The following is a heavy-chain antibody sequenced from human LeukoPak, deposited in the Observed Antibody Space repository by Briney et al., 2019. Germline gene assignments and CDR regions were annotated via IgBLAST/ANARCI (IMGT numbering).Heavy chain of an antibody. Sequence: PGRSLRLCCAASGFTFSSYAMHWVRQAPGKGLEWVAVISYDGSNKYYADSVKGRFTISRDNSKNTLYLQMNSLRAEDTAVYYCARVTAAAGDDAFDIWGQGTMVTVSS. CDR3: ARVTAAAGDDAFDI. D-gene: IGHD6-13*01. CDR2: ISYDGSNK. V-gene: IGHV3-30-3*01. J-gene: IGHJ3*02. CDR1: GFTFSSYA.